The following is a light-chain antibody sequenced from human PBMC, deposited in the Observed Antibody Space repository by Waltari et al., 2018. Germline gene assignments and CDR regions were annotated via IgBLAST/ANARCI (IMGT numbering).Light chain of an antibody. J-gene: IGKJ4*01. V-gene: IGKV3-15*01. CDR1: QSVISS. Sequence: EIVMTQSPATLSVSPGERVTLSCRASQSVISSLAWYQQKPGQAPKVLIYRASTRATGIPARVSGSGSGTEFTLTISSLQSEDFAVYYCQQYIDWPLTFGGGTKVEIK. CDR2: RAS. CDR3: QQYIDWPLT.